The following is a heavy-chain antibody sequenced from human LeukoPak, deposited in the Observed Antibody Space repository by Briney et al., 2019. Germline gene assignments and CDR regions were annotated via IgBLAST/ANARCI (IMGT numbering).Heavy chain of an antibody. J-gene: IGHJ4*02. CDR3: ARSGGYGSSWSL. CDR2: ISNSGIA. CDR1: GGSSRTYY. V-gene: IGHV4-59*01. D-gene: IGHD6-13*01. Sequence: SETLSLTCTVSGGSSRTYYWNWIRQPPGKGLEWIGYISNSGIATYNPSLQSRITISVDSSKSQISLKLNSVTAADTAMYYCARSGGYGSSWSLWGQGTLVNVSS.